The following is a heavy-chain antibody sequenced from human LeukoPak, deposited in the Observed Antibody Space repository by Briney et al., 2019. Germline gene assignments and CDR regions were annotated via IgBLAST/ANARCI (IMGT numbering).Heavy chain of an antibody. CDR2: INHSGST. V-gene: IGHV4-34*01. CDR1: GGSFSGYY. CDR3: ARVLAVVTARFDY. J-gene: IGHJ4*02. Sequence: SETLSLTCAVYGGSFSGYYWSWIRQPPGKGLEWSGEINHSGSTNYNPSLKSRVTISVDTSKNQFSLKLSSVTAADTAVYYCARVLAVVTARFDYWGQGTLVTVSS. D-gene: IGHD2-21*02.